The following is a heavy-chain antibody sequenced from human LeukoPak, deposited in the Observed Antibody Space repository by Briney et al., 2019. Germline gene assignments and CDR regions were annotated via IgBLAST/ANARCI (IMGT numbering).Heavy chain of an antibody. V-gene: IGHV4-38-2*01. Sequence: PSETLSLTCAVSGYSISSGYYWGWIRQPPGKGLEWIGSIYHSGSTYYNPSLKSRVTISVDTSKNQFSLKLSSVTAADTAVYYCARGDGDYDFWSGYGNHNWFDPWGQGTLVTVSS. D-gene: IGHD3-3*01. CDR3: ARGDGDYDFWSGYGNHNWFDP. CDR1: GYSISSGYY. J-gene: IGHJ5*02. CDR2: IYHSGST.